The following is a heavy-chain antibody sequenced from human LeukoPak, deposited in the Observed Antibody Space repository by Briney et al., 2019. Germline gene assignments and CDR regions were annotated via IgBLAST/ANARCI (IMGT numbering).Heavy chain of an antibody. CDR3: AKDDRGYSGYDAFDY. Sequence: SGGSLRLSCAASGFTFSSYAMSRVRQAPGKGLEWVSAISGSGGSTYYADSVKGRFTISRDNSKNTLYLQMNSLRAEDTAVYYCAKDDRGYSGYDAFDYWGQGTLVTVSS. D-gene: IGHD5-12*01. J-gene: IGHJ4*02. V-gene: IGHV3-23*01. CDR2: ISGSGGST. CDR1: GFTFSSYA.